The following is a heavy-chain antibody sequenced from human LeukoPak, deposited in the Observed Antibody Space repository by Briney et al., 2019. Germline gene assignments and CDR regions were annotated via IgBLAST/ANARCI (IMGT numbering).Heavy chain of an antibody. V-gene: IGHV3-23*01. J-gene: IGHJ4*02. CDR1: GFTFSSYA. Sequence: GGSLRLSCAASGFTFSSYAMSWVRQAPGKGLEWVSAISGSGGSTYYADSVEGRFTISRDNSKNTLYLQMNSLRAEDTAVYYCAKDRRAGNKPAAAYFDYWGQGTLVTVSS. CDR2: ISGSGGST. CDR3: AKDRRAGNKPAAAYFDY. D-gene: IGHD4-23*01.